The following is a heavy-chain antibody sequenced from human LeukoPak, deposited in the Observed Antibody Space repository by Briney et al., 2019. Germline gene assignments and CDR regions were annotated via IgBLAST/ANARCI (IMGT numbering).Heavy chain of an antibody. Sequence: QPGGSLRLSCAASGFTFSSYAMSWVRQAPGKGLEWVSTINGRGGSTYYADSVKGRFTISRDNSKNTLFLQMNSLRAEDTAVYYCARRFSSGWIGAFDIWGQGTMVTVSS. V-gene: IGHV3-23*01. CDR3: ARRFSSGWIGAFDI. CDR2: INGRGGST. J-gene: IGHJ3*02. CDR1: GFTFSSYA. D-gene: IGHD6-19*01.